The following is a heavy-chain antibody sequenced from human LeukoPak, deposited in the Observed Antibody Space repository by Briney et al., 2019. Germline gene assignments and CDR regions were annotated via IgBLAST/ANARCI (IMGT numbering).Heavy chain of an antibody. CDR2: IKSKTDGGTT. CDR3: AKDMIWAYYDSSATGWFDP. Sequence: GGSLRLSCAASGFTFSNAWMSWVRQAPGEGLGWVGRIKSKTDGGTTDYAAPVKGRFTISRDDSKNTLYLQMNSLRTEDTALYYCAKDMIWAYYDSSATGWFDPWGQGTLVTVSS. D-gene: IGHD3-22*01. CDR1: GFTFSNAW. V-gene: IGHV3-15*01. J-gene: IGHJ5*02.